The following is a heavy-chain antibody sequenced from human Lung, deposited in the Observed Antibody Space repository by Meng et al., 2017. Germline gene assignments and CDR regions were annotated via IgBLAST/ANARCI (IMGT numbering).Heavy chain of an antibody. V-gene: IGHV3-15*01. CDR2: IKSKTGGETP. CDR3: NWNDLGDY. Sequence: VLLEEYGGGSAKAGESRRLYCEAEGVYVPNAWRSWVRQAPGKGLEWVARIKSKTGGETPDYGAPVKGRFTISRDDSKKRLYLQMNSLKTEDTAVYYCNWNDLGDYWGQGALVTVSS. D-gene: IGHD1-1*01. J-gene: IGHJ4*02. CDR1: GVYVPNAW.